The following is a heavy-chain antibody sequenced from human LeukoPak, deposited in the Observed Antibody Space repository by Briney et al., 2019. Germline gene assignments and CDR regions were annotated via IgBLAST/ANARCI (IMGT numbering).Heavy chain of an antibody. J-gene: IGHJ4*02. CDR1: GFSVSNNY. CDR3: ARSPDSWSGYYPFDY. CDR2: IYTAGST. D-gene: IGHD3-3*01. V-gene: IGHV3-53*01. Sequence: GGSLRLSWVVSGFSVSNNYMSWVRQAQGKGLEWVSIIYTAGSTYYADSVKGRFTISRDNSKNTLYLQMTSLRAEDSAVYYCARSPDSWSGYYPFDYWGQGTLVTVSS.